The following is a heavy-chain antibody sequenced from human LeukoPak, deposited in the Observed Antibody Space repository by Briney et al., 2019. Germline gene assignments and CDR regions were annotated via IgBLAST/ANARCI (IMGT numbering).Heavy chain of an antibody. CDR2: IIPIFGTA. CDR1: GGTFSSYA. Sequence: SVKVSCKASGGTFSSYAISWVRQAPGQGLEWMGGIIPIFGTANYAQKFQGRVTITADKSTSTAYMELSSLRSEDTAVYYCARDLVKQQLVRGSWFDPWGQGTLVTVSS. J-gene: IGHJ5*02. D-gene: IGHD6-13*01. CDR3: ARDLVKQQLVRGSWFDP. V-gene: IGHV1-69*06.